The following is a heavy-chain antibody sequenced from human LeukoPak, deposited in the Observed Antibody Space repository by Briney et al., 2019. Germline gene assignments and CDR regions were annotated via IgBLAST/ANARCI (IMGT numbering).Heavy chain of an antibody. D-gene: IGHD6-13*01. V-gene: IGHV3-23*01. CDR3: AKDLTTAPGTVFHFHP. Sequence: PGGSLRLSCAASGFTFSIYAMSWVRPAPGKGLEWVSAISGSGDSTYYADSVKGRFTISRDNSKNKVYLQMNRLRAGDTARYYCAKDLTTAPGTVFHFHPWGQGTLVTVSS. CDR2: ISGSGDST. J-gene: IGHJ5*02. CDR1: GFTFSIYA.